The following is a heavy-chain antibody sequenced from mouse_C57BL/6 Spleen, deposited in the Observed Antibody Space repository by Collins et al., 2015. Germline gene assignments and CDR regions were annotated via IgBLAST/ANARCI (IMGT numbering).Heavy chain of an antibody. V-gene: IGHV1-50*01. J-gene: IGHJ4*01. CDR3: ARRGGYYYAMDY. Sequence: TLTVDTSSSTAYMQLSSLTSEDSAVYYCARRGGYYYAMDYWGQGTSVTVSS.